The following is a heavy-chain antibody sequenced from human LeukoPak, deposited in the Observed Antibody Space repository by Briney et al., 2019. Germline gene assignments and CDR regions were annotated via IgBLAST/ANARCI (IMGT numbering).Heavy chain of an antibody. J-gene: IGHJ3*01. D-gene: IGHD3-16*01. V-gene: IGHV3-30*02. CDR1: GFAFSSYA. CDR2: IRHDGSHH. CDR3: AKVRLLGALDDAFDV. Sequence: PGGSLRLSCAASGFAFSSYAMHWVRQAPGKGLEWVAFIRHDGSHHYHGDSVKGRFTISRDNSKKTLSLEMTSLRPDDTAVYYCAKVRLLGALDDAFDVWGQGTMVTV.